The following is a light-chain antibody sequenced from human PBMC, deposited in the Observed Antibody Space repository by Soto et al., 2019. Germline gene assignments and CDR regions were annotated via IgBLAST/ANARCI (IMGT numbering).Light chain of an antibody. V-gene: IGKV3-20*01. CDR3: QQYGSSPWT. CDR2: GAS. CDR1: QSVSSSY. Sequence: EIALTQSPGTLSLSPGERATLSCRASQSVSSSYLAWYQQKPGQAPRLLIYGASSRATGIPDRFSGSGSGTDFPLIISRLEPEDFAVYYCQQYGSSPWTFGQGTKVEIK. J-gene: IGKJ1*01.